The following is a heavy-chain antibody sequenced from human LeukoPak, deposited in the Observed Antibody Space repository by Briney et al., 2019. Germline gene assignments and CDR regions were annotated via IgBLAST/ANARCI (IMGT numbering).Heavy chain of an antibody. V-gene: IGHV3-30*02. D-gene: IGHD2-15*01. J-gene: IGHJ4*02. Sequence: GGSLRLSCAASGLIFSNYNMHWVRQAPGKGLEWVAFIRNDGSNQYYADSVKGRFTISRDNSKNTLYLQMNSLRTEDTAVYYCATRSQTWSYFDYWGQGTLVTVSS. CDR3: ATRSQTWSYFDY. CDR2: IRNDGSNQ. CDR1: GLIFSNYN.